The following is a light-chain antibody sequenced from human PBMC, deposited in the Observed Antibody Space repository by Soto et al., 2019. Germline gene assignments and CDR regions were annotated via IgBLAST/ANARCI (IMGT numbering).Light chain of an antibody. Sequence: DIQMTQSPSSLSASVGDTVTITCRASQDINTFLAWFQQNPGEAPRSLISGASTLQHGVPSKFSGSGSGTDFTLTISSLQPEDFATDYCQQYHTYPVTFGGGTKVEIK. CDR3: QQYHTYPVT. CDR1: QDINTF. CDR2: GAS. J-gene: IGKJ4*01. V-gene: IGKV1-16*02.